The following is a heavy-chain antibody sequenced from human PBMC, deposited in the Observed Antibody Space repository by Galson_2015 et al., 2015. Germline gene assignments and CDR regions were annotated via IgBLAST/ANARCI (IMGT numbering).Heavy chain of an antibody. J-gene: IGHJ4*02. CDR1: GGSFSDYY. D-gene: IGHD5-18*01. CDR3: ARGRIQFWF. V-gene: IGHV4-34*01. Sequence: SEPLSLTCGVYGGSFSDYYWSWIRQPPGKGLEWIGEINHSGSTNYNPSFKSRVTISVDTSKKQFSLNLSSVTSADTAVYYCARGRIQFWFWGQGTLVTVSS. CDR2: INHSGST.